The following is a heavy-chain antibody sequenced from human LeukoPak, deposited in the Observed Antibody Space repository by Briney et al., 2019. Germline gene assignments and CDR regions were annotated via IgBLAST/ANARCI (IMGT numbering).Heavy chain of an antibody. Sequence: GGSLRLSCAASGFTFSGFGMNWVRQAPGRGLDWVSSISSSPGYIYYADSVKGRFTISRDNAKNSLYLQMNSLRAEDTAVYYCARSPGSYYFDYWGQGTLVTVSS. CDR2: ISSSPGYI. D-gene: IGHD6-6*01. CDR1: GFTFSGFG. V-gene: IGHV3-21*01. CDR3: ARSPGSYYFDY. J-gene: IGHJ4*02.